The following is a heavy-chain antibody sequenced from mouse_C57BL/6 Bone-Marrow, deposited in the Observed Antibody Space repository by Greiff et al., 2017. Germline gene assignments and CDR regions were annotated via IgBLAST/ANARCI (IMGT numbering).Heavy chain of an antibody. CDR3: ARSYYGSSPYYAMDY. J-gene: IGHJ4*01. CDR1: GFSLTSYG. Sequence: VQRVESGPGLVAPSQSLSITCTVSGFSLTSYGVHWVRQPPGKGLEWLVVIWSDGSTTYNSALKSRLSISKDNSKSQVFLKMNSLQTDDTAMYYCARSYYGSSPYYAMDYWGQGTSVTVSS. D-gene: IGHD1-1*01. V-gene: IGHV2-6*03. CDR2: IWSDGST.